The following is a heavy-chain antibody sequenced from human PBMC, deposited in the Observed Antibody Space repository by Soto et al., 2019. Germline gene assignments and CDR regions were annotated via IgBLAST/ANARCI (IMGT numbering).Heavy chain of an antibody. CDR3: ATTGARVRGIILSLANLFDP. CDR2: VYYSGST. J-gene: IGHJ5*02. D-gene: IGHD3-10*01. CDR1: GASISSDSYF. V-gene: IGHV4-39*01. Sequence: SETLSLTCTVSGASISSDSYFWAWIRQPPGRGLEWIGSVYYSGSTYYNPSLQSRVTISVDTSKNQFSLKLSSVTAADTAVYFCATTGARVRGIILSLANLFDPWGQGTLVTVSS.